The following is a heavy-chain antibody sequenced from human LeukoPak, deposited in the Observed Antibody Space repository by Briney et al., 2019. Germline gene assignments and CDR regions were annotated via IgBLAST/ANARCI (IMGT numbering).Heavy chain of an antibody. CDR2: ISGSGAST. Sequence: GGSLRLSCAASGFTFSSYAMGWVRQAPGKGLEWVSSISGSGASTYYADSVKGRFTISRDNSKNTLYLQMNSLRAEDTAVYYCAKGVGSGSIRQDYYMDVWGKGTTVTVSS. CDR3: AKGVGSGSIRQDYYMDV. D-gene: IGHD3-10*01. V-gene: IGHV3-23*01. J-gene: IGHJ6*03. CDR1: GFTFSSYA.